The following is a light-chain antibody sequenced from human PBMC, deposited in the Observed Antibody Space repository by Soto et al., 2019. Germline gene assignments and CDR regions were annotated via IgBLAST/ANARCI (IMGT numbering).Light chain of an antibody. Sequence: QSVLTQPPSVSEAPGQRVTISGTGSNSNIGAGYEAHWYQQVPGTAPKLLIYENNNRPSGVPDRFSGSKSGTSASLAITGLQAEDEAEYYCQSYDNSLSGYVFGTGTKVTVL. V-gene: IGLV1-40*01. J-gene: IGLJ1*01. CDR2: ENN. CDR1: NSNIGAGYE. CDR3: QSYDNSLSGYV.